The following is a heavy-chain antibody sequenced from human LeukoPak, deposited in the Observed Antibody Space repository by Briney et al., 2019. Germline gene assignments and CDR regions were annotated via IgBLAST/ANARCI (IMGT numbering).Heavy chain of an antibody. CDR2: IYYSGST. Sequence: SETLSLTCTVSGGSISSYYWSWIRQPPGKGLEWIGTIYYSGSTYYNPSLKSRVTISVDTSKNEFSLNLSSVTAADTAVYYCARGPRFGELLWHWFDPWGQGTLVTVSS. D-gene: IGHD3-10*01. CDR1: GGSISSYY. CDR3: ARGPRFGELLWHWFDP. J-gene: IGHJ5*02. V-gene: IGHV4-59*08.